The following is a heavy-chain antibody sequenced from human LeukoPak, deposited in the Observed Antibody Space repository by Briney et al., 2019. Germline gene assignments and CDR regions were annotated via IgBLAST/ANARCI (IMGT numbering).Heavy chain of an antibody. CDR1: GGSISSGDYY. J-gene: IGHJ4*02. V-gene: IGHV4-30-4*01. Sequence: SETLSLTCTVSGGSISSGDYYWSWIRQPPGKGLEWIGYIYYSGSTYYNPSLKSRVTISVDTSKNQFSLKLSSVTAADTAVYYCARVTLYCGGDCSDDWGQGTLVTVSS. CDR2: IYYSGST. CDR3: ARVTLYCGGDCSDD. D-gene: IGHD2-21*02.